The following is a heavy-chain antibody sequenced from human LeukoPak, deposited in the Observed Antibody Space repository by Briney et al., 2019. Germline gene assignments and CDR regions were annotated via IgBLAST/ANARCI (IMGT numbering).Heavy chain of an antibody. J-gene: IGHJ6*02. CDR3: ASIGSLVYYYYGMDL. CDR2: ISSSGSTI. V-gene: IGHV3-48*03. Sequence: GGSLRLSCAASGFTFSSREMNWVRQAPGKGLQWVSYISSSGSTIYYAASVKGRFTISRDNAKNSLYLQMNSLRAEDTAVYYCASIGSLVYYYYGMDLWGQGTTVTVSS. D-gene: IGHD3-10*01. CDR1: GFTFSSRE.